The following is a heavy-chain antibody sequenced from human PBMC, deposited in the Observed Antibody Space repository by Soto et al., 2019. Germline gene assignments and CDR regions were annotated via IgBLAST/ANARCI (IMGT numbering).Heavy chain of an antibody. CDR1: GFSLSTSGVG. CDR3: AHRQRTVYFDY. CDR2: IYWDDDK. D-gene: IGHD4-17*01. J-gene: IGHJ4*02. V-gene: IGHV2-5*02. Sequence: QITLKESGPTLVKPTQTLTLTCTFSGFSLSTSGVGVGWIRQPPGKALEWLALIYWDDDKRYSPSLKSRLTITEDTSKNQVVLTMTNMDPVGTATYYCAHRQRTVYFDYWGQGTLVTVSS.